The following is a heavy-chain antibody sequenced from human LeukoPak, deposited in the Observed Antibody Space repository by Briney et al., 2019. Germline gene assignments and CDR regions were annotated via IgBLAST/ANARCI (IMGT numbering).Heavy chain of an antibody. CDR2: IYYSGST. CDR3: ASGDCSSTSCLQYYYYYYSMDV. J-gene: IGHJ6*02. Sequence: SETLSLTCTVSGGSINNNNYYWGWIRQPPGKGLEWIGNIYYSGSTYYNPSLKSRVTISVDTSKNQFSLKLSSVTAADTAVYYCASGDCSSTSCLQYYYYYYSMDVWGQGTTVTVSS. D-gene: IGHD2-2*01. CDR1: GGSINNNNYY. V-gene: IGHV4-39*01.